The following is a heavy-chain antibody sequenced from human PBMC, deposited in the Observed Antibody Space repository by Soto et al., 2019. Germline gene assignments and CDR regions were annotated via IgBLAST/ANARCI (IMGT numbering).Heavy chain of an antibody. CDR1: GYSFTSYW. J-gene: IGHJ4*02. Sequence: GESLKISCKGSGYSFTSYWIVWVRQMPGKGLEWMGIIYPGDSDTRYSPSFQGQVTISADKSISTAYLQWSSLKASDTAMYYCARRRAFCGGDCAYFDYWGQGTLVTVSS. V-gene: IGHV5-51*01. CDR3: ARRRAFCGGDCAYFDY. D-gene: IGHD2-21*02. CDR2: IYPGDSDT.